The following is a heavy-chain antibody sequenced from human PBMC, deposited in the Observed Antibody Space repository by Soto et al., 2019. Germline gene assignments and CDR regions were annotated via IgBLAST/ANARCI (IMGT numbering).Heavy chain of an antibody. Sequence: SETLSLTCTVSCGSVNSGGYYWSWIRQHPGKGLEWIGYIYYGGSTYYNPSLKSRVTISVDTSKNQFSLKLSSVTAADTAVYFCARVNYEDWYFDLWGRGTLVTVST. J-gene: IGHJ2*01. CDR3: ARVNYEDWYFDL. D-gene: IGHD4-4*01. CDR2: IYYGGST. CDR1: CGSVNSGGYY. V-gene: IGHV4-31*03.